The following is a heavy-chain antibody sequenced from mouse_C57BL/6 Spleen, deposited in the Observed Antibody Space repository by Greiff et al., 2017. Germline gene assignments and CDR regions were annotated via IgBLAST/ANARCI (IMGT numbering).Heavy chain of an antibody. D-gene: IGHD1-1*01. Sequence: EVKLQQSGAELVRPGASVKLSCTASGFNIKDYYMHWVKQRPEQGLEWIGRIDPEDGDTEYAPKFQGKATMTADTSSNTAYLQLSSLTSEDTAVYYCTTWEYYGSSGVAYWGQGTLVTVSA. CDR2: IDPEDGDT. V-gene: IGHV14-1*01. J-gene: IGHJ3*01. CDR3: TTWEYYGSSGVAY. CDR1: GFNIKDYY.